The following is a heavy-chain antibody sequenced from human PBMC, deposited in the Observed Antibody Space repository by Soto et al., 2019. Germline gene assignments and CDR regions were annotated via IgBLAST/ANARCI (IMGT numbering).Heavy chain of an antibody. CDR1: GFTFSSYG. CDR2: MAFHGNNE. V-gene: IGHV3-30*03. D-gene: IGHD6-13*01. J-gene: IGHJ6*02. Sequence: GGSLRLSCAASGFTFSSYGMHWVRQAPGKGLEWVAGMAFHGNNEFYPDSVKGRITISRDKAKNTLYLQMNSLRTEDTAVYYCVRESGAAAEGGMDVWGPGTTVTVSS. CDR3: VRESGAAAEGGMDV.